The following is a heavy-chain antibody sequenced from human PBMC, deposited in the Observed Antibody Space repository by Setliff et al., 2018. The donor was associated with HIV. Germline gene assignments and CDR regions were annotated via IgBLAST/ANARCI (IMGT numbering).Heavy chain of an antibody. CDR2: IYTSGST. CDR3: ARGRSFYDPGGFDY. J-gene: IGHJ4*02. CDR1: GGSISSYY. V-gene: IGHV4-4*09. D-gene: IGHD3-22*01. Sequence: TSETLSLTCTVSGGSISSYYWGWIRQPPGTGLEWIGSIYTSGSTNYNTSLKNRVTLTVDTSKNQFSLKLSSVTAADTAVYYCARGRSFYDPGGFDYWGQGTLVTVSS.